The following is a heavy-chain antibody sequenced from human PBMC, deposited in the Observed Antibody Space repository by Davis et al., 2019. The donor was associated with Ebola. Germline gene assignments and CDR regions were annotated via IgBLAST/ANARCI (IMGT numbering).Heavy chain of an antibody. Sequence: AASVNVSCKASRYTFTSYAMHCVRQAPGQRLEWMGWINAGNGNTKYSQKFQGRVTITMDTSASTAYMERSSLRSEDTAVYYCAIDDLVTTSYYYGMDVWGQGTTVTVSS. CDR2: INAGNGNT. CDR3: AIDDLVTTSYYYGMDV. CDR1: RYTFTSYA. J-gene: IGHJ6*02. D-gene: IGHD4-17*01. V-gene: IGHV1-3*01.